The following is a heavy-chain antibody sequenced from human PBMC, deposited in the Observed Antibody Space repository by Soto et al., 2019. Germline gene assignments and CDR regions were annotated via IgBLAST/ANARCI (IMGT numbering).Heavy chain of an antibody. Sequence: PGGSLRLSCAASGFTFSSYAMHWVRQAPGKGLEWVAVISYDGSNKYYADSVKGRFTISRDNSKNTLYLQMNSLRAEDTAVYYCARGEAALYYYGMDVWGQGTTVTVSS. CDR1: GFTFSSYA. CDR3: ARGEAALYYYGMDV. D-gene: IGHD6-6*01. V-gene: IGHV3-30-3*01. CDR2: ISYDGSNK. J-gene: IGHJ6*02.